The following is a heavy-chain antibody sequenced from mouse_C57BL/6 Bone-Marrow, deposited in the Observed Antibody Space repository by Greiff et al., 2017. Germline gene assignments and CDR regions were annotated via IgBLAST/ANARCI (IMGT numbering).Heavy chain of an antibody. CDR1: GYNFNDDY. J-gene: IGHJ3*01. D-gene: IGHD2-3*01. CDR2: IDPENGDT. V-gene: IGHV14-4*01. Sequence: VQLQQSGAELVRPGASVKLSCTASGYNFNDDYMHWVKQRPEQGLEWIGWIDPENGDTEYASKFQGKATITADKASNTAYLQLSSLTSEDSAVYVCTTDDGYCSWVAYGGRGHLVTLSA. CDR3: TTDDGYCSWVAY.